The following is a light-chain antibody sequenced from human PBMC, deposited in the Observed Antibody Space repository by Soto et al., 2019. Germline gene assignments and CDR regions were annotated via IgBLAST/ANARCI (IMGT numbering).Light chain of an antibody. V-gene: IGLV1-51*01. CDR1: SAEIGNHY. CDR3: GTWDSGLNIGL. CDR2: DNN. Sequence: QSVLTQPPSVSAAPGQKVTISCFGTSAEIGNHYVSWYQHLPGTAPKLIIYDNNKRPSGIPDRFSASKSGTSATLDITGLQTGDEADYYCGTWDSGLNIGLFGGGTNLTVL. J-gene: IGLJ2*01.